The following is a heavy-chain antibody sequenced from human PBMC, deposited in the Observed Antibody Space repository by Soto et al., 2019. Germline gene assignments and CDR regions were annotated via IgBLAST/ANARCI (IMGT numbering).Heavy chain of an antibody. CDR3: ARGVDTAMAPSYYYYYYYMDV. CDR2: ISSSSSYI. Sequence: GGSLRLSCADSGFTFSSYSMNWVRQAPGKGLEWVSSISSSSSYIYYADSVKGRFTISRDNAKNSLYLQMNSLRAEDTAVYYCARGVDTAMAPSYYYYYYYMDVWGKGTTVTVSS. CDR1: GFTFSSYS. D-gene: IGHD5-18*01. J-gene: IGHJ6*03. V-gene: IGHV3-21*01.